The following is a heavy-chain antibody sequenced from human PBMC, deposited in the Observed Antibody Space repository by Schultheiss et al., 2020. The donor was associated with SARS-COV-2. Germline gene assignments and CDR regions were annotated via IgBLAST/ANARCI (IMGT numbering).Heavy chain of an antibody. CDR3: ARAYGDYYYYGMDV. Sequence: SVKVSCKASGGTFSSYAISWVRQAPGQGLEWMRGIIPIFGTANYAQKLQGRVTMTTDTSTSTAYMELSRLRSDDTAVYYCARAYGDYYYYGMDVWGQGTTVTVSS. V-gene: IGHV1-69*05. CDR2: IIPIFGTA. J-gene: IGHJ6*02. CDR1: GGTFSSYA. D-gene: IGHD4-17*01.